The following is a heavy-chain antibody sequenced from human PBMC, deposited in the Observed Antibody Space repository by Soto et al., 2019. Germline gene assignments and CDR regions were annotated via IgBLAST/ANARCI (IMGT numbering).Heavy chain of an antibody. D-gene: IGHD5-12*01. CDR2: IFYSGST. J-gene: IGHJ4*02. CDR3: ARHPDSGYTHLPDY. Sequence: QLQLQESGPGLVKPSETLSLTCTVSGGSISSSSYYWRWIRQPPGKGLEWIGTIFYSGSTYYNPSLKSRLAISVDTSKNQFSLKLSSVTAAGTAVYYCARHPDSGYTHLPDYWGQGTLVTVSS. CDR1: GGSISSSSYY. V-gene: IGHV4-39*01.